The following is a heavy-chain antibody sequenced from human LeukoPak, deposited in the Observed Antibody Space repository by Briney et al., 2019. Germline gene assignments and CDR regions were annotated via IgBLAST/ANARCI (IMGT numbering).Heavy chain of an antibody. V-gene: IGHV3-30*04. Sequence: GGSLRLSCAASGFTFSSYAMHWVRQAPGKGLEWVAVISYDGSNKYYADSVKGRFTISRDNSKNTLYLQMNSLRSDDTAVYYCARDYRDGAYVSGYWGQGTLVTVSS. CDR2: ISYDGSNK. J-gene: IGHJ4*02. CDR1: GFTFSSYA. D-gene: IGHD4-17*01. CDR3: ARDYRDGAYVSGY.